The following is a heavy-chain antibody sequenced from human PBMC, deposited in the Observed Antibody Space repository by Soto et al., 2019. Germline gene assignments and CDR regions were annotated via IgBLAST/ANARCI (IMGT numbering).Heavy chain of an antibody. CDR3: ATRCLQYDECGRTSHSFDY. CDR2: ISYGGTT. J-gene: IGHJ4*02. V-gene: IGHV4-59*08. D-gene: IGHD2-21*01. Sequence: QVQLQESGPGLVKPSETLSLTCNVSGGSISSYYWSWIRQPPGKGLGWIGYISYGGTTNYNPSLKSRVTISVDTSKTQFPLKLSSVTAADTAVYYCATRCLQYDECGRTSHSFDYWGQGVLVTVSS. CDR1: GGSISSYY.